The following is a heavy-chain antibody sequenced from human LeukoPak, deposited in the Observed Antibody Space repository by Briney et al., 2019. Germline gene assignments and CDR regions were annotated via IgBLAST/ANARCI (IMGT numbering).Heavy chain of an antibody. J-gene: IGHJ4*02. CDR1: GLTVSVNY. CDR2: IYAGGST. Sequence: GGSLRLSCAVSGLTVSVNYMTWVRQAPGKGLEWVSVIYAGGSTFHAGSVRDRFTISRDNSKNTLYLQMDSLGAEDTAVYYCARAVVGKEDLDYWGQGTLVAVSS. V-gene: IGHV3-53*05. CDR3: ARAVVGKEDLDY. D-gene: IGHD6-19*01.